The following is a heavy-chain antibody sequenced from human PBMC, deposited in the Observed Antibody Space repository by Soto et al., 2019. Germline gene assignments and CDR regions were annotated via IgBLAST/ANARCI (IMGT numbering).Heavy chain of an antibody. D-gene: IGHD2-2*01. CDR2: FYYSENT. Sequence: PSETLSLTCSVSGGSISSKSYSWGWIRQPPGKGLEWIGTFYYSENTYYNPSLKSRVTISVDTSKNQFSLKLSSVTAADTAVYYCAKLAGYCSGNSCHGDYAMHVWGQGTSVTVSS. CDR1: GGSISSKSYS. V-gene: IGHV4-39*01. J-gene: IGHJ6*02. CDR3: AKLAGYCSGNSCHGDYAMHV.